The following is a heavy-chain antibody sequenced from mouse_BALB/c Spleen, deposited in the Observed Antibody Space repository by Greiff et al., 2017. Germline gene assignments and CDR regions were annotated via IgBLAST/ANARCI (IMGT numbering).Heavy chain of an antibody. Sequence: DVKLQESGAELVRPGALVKLSCKASGFNIKDYYMHWVKQRPEQGLEWIGWIDPENGNTIYDPKFQGKASITADTSSNTAYLQLSSLTSEDTAVYYCARRGNYAFDYWGQGTTLTVSS. J-gene: IGHJ2*01. CDR1: GFNIKDYY. D-gene: IGHD2-1*01. CDR2: IDPENGNT. V-gene: IGHV14-1*02. CDR3: ARRGNYAFDY.